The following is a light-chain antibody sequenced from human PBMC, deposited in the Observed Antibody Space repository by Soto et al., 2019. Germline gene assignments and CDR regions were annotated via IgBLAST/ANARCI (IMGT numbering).Light chain of an antibody. CDR1: TSNIGSRY. Sequence: QSVLTQPPSASGTPGQRVTISCSGSTSNIGSRYVYWYQQFPGTAPKLLLYANNRRPSGVPDRFSGSKSGTSASLVITGLRSEDEAHYYCATWDDGLSGPVFGGGTKLTVL. V-gene: IGLV1-47*02. CDR2: ANN. J-gene: IGLJ2*01. CDR3: ATWDDGLSGPV.